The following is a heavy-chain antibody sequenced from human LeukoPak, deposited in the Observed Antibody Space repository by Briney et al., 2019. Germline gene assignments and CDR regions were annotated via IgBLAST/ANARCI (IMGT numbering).Heavy chain of an antibody. CDR1: GGSMSSYY. V-gene: IGHV4-59*08. D-gene: IGHD3-22*01. J-gene: IGHJ3*02. Sequence: SETLSLTCTVSGGSMSSYYWTWIRQPPGKGLEWIAYIYYSGSTDYNPSLRSRVTISIDMSKNQFSLRLSSVTAADTAVYYCARQAGITMIVVVWAFDIWGQGTMVTVSS. CDR3: ARQAGITMIVVVWAFDI. CDR2: IYYSGST.